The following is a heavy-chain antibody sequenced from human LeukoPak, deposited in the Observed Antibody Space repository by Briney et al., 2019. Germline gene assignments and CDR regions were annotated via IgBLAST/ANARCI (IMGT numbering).Heavy chain of an antibody. CDR1: GFMFTRFT. CDR2: IYSGGST. Sequence: GGSLRLSCAASGFMFTRFTMNWVRQAPGKGLEWVSVIYSGGSTFYADSVKGRFTISRDNSKNTLYLQMSSLRAEDTAVYYCARGTSWPQWFDPWGQGTLVSVSS. CDR3: ARGTSWPQWFDP. V-gene: IGHV3-53*01. D-gene: IGHD3-10*01. J-gene: IGHJ5*02.